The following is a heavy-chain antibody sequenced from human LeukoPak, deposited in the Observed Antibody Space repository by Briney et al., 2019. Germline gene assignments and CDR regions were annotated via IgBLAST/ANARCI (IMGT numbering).Heavy chain of an antibody. CDR3: ARDLEAGYIAAAGFDY. CDR1: GFTFSSYG. D-gene: IGHD6-13*01. J-gene: IGHJ4*02. Sequence: PGRSLRLSCAASGFTFSSYGMHWVRQAPGKGLEWVAVIWYDGSNKYYADSVKGRFTISRDNAKNSLYLQMNSLRAEDTAVYYCARDLEAGYIAAAGFDYWGQGTLVTVSS. V-gene: IGHV3-33*01. CDR2: IWYDGSNK.